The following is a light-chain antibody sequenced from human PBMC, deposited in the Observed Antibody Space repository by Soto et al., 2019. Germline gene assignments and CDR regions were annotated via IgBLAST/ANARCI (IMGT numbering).Light chain of an antibody. CDR3: HQYGSSPGT. V-gene: IGKV3-20*01. J-gene: IGKJ1*01. CDR2: GAS. Sequence: EIDLTQAPGTLSSSPGERATLSCRASQSVTSNYVAWYQQKPGQAPRLLLFGASIRDTGIPVRFSGSGSGTDFTLTITRLEPEDFAVYYCHQYGSSPGTFGQGTKVDIK. CDR1: QSVTSNY.